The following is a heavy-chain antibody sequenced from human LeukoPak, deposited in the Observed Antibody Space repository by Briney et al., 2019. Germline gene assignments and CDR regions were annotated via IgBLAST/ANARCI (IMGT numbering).Heavy chain of an antibody. CDR2: IRYDGSNK. J-gene: IGHJ6*03. CDR3: AREIAVAGGRRSDYYYYYYMDV. V-gene: IGHV3-30*02. CDR1: GFTFSSYG. D-gene: IGHD6-19*01. Sequence: GGSLRLSCAASGFTFSSYGMHWVRQAPGKGLEWVAFIRYDGSNKYYADSVKGRFTISRDNSKNTLYLQMNSLRAEDTAVYYCAREIAVAGGRRSDYYYYYYMDVWGKGTTVTISS.